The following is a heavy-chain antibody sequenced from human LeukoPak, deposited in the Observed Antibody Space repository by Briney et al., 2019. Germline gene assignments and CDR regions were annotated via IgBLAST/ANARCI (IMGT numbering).Heavy chain of an antibody. D-gene: IGHD6-19*01. J-gene: IGHJ4*02. Sequence: PGGSLRPSCAASGFMFDDHGMSWVRQVAGKGLEWVSGINWDGGSTGYADSVKGRFTISRDNAKNSLYLQMNSLRAEDTALYYCAGGDRNGWYFDYWGQGILVTVSS. CDR3: AGGDRNGWYFDY. CDR2: INWDGGST. CDR1: GFMFDDHG. V-gene: IGHV3-20*04.